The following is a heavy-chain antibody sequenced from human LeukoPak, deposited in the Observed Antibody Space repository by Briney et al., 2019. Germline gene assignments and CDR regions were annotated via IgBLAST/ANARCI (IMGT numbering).Heavy chain of an antibody. CDR2: IRSKAYGGTT. V-gene: IGHV3-49*03. CDR3: TRAYVTWGYSSGYYSVGY. J-gene: IGHJ4*02. D-gene: IGHD3-22*01. Sequence: GGSLRLSCTASGFTFGDYAMSWFRQAPGKGLEWVSFIRSKAYGGTTEYAASVKGRFTISRDDSKSIAYLQMNSLKTEDTAVYYCTRAYVTWGYSSGYYSVGYWGQGTLVTVSS. CDR1: GFTFGDYA.